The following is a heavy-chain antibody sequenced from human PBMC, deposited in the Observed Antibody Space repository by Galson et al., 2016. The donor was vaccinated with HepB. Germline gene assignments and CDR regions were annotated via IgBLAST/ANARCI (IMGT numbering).Heavy chain of an antibody. CDR3: ARLSNTGTYYYYYMDV. V-gene: IGHV5-10-1*01. CDR2: IDPNDSYT. Sequence: QSGAEVKKPGESLRISCKGSGYSFTSYSISWVRQMPGKGLEWMGKIDPNDSYTDYSPSFQGHVTMSADKSISTAYLQWRSLKTSDTAIYYCARLSNTGTYYYYYMDVWGKGTTVTVSS. J-gene: IGHJ6*03. D-gene: IGHD1-26*01. CDR1: GYSFTSYS.